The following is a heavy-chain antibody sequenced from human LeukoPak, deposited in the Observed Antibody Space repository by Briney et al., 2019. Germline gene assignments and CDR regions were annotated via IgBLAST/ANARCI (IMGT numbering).Heavy chain of an antibody. CDR1: GFTFSSYG. V-gene: IGHV3-33*01. CDR2: IWYDGSNK. CDR3: ARDKYGGL. J-gene: IGHJ3*01. D-gene: IGHD3-16*01. Sequence: GGSLRLSCAASGFTFSSYGMHWVRQAPGKGLEWVAVIWYDGSNKYYADSVKGRFTISRDTAKNSLYLQMNSLRDEDTALYYCARDKYGGLWGQGTMVTVSS.